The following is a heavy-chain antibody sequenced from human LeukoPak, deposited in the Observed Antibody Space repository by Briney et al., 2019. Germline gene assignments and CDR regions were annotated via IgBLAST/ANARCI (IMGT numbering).Heavy chain of an antibody. J-gene: IGHJ6*03. CDR2: ISAIGGST. CDR1: GFTFSTYA. CDR3: AKPRDFYYYMDV. V-gene: IGHV3-23*01. Sequence: GGSLRLSCAASGFTFSTYAMSWVRQAPGKGLEWVSTISAIGGSTYYADSVKGRFTISRDNSKSTLYLQMNSLGAEDTAVYYCAKPRDFYYYMDVWGKGTTIIVSS.